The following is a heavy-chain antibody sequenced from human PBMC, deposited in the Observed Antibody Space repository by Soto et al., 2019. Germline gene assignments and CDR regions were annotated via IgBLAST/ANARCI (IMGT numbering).Heavy chain of an antibody. CDR2: ISGSGGST. V-gene: IGHV3-23*01. CDR1: GFTFSSYA. D-gene: IGHD3-3*01. CDR3: AKINFNYDFWSGYYVDY. J-gene: IGHJ4*02. Sequence: GGSLRLSCAASGFTFSSYAMSWVRQAPGKGLEWVSAISGSGGSTYYADSVKGRFTISRDNSKNTLYLQMNSLRAEDTAVYYCAKINFNYDFWSGYYVDYWGQGTLVTVSS.